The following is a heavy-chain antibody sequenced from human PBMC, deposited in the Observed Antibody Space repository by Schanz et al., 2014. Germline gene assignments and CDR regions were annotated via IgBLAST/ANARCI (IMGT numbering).Heavy chain of an antibody. CDR1: GFSFSTYW. Sequence: EEQLVESGGGLVQPGGSLRLSCAASGFSFSTYWMSWVRQAPGKGVEWVANIKKDGSEKYYVDSVKGRFTISRDNAKNSLFLQMNSLRPEDTAVYYCARGRVLESWGQGTLVTVSS. CDR2: IKKDGSEK. D-gene: IGHD1-1*01. J-gene: IGHJ5*02. V-gene: IGHV3-7*02. CDR3: ARGRVLES.